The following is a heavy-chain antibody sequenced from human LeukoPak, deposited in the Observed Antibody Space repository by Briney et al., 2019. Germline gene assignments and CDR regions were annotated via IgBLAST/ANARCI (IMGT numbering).Heavy chain of an antibody. CDR1: GFTFSSYS. V-gene: IGHV3-23*01. J-gene: IGHJ4*02. D-gene: IGHD1-26*01. CDR3: AKLVGATSYFDY. Sequence: GGSLRLSCTASGFTFSSYSMNWVRQAPGKGLEWVSTITGSGGNTYYADSVKGRFTISRDNSKNTLYLQMNSLRAEDTAIYYCAKLVGATSYFDYWGQGTLVTVSS. CDR2: ITGSGGNT.